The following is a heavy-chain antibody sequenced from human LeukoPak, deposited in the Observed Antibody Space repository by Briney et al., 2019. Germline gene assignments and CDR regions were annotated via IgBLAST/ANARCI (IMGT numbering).Heavy chain of an antibody. CDR3: ARGRWYSSGWYATPNFDY. D-gene: IGHD6-19*01. J-gene: IGHJ4*02. V-gene: IGHV4-34*01. CDR1: GGSFSGYY. CDR2: INHSGST. Sequence: TSETLSLTCAVYGGSFSGYYWSWIRQPPGKGLEWIGEINHSGSTNYNPSLKSRVTISVDTSKNQLSLKLSSVTAADTAVYYCARGRWYSSGWYATPNFDYWGQGTLVTVSS.